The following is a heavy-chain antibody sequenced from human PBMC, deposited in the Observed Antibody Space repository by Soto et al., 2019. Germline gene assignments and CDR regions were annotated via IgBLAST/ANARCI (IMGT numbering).Heavy chain of an antibody. CDR1: GYSFTRYW. D-gene: IGHD2-15*01. CDR3: ARQDSTAGYNYYYGMDV. Sequence: GESLKISCKGSGYSFTRYWIGWVRQMPGKGLEMMGTIYPDDSNTRYSPSFQGQVTISADKSISTAYLQWRSLKASDTAMYYCARQDSTAGYNYYYGMDVWGQGTTVTVSS. CDR2: IYPDDSNT. V-gene: IGHV5-51*01. J-gene: IGHJ6*02.